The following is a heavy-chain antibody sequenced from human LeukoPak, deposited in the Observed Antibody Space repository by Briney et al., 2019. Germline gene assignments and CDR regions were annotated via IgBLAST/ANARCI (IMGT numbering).Heavy chain of an antibody. CDR1: GGSISSSSYY. CDR2: IYYSGST. CDR3: ATRNYYDSRKPHDY. D-gene: IGHD3-22*01. V-gene: IGHV4-39*01. J-gene: IGHJ4*02. Sequence: KSSETLSLTCTVSGGSISSSSYYWGWIRQPPGKGLEWIGSIYYSGSTYYNPSLKSRVTISVDTSKNQFSLKLSSVTAADTAVYYCATRNYYDSRKPHDYWGQGTLVTVSS.